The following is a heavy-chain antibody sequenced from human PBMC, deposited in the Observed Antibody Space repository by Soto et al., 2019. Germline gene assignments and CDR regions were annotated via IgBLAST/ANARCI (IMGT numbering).Heavy chain of an antibody. D-gene: IGHD6-6*01. CDR2: IYYSGST. CDR3: ARRRHSSSSGLWGEYYYYYYGMDV. CDR1: GGSISSGGCS. Sequence: PSETLSLTCAVSGGSISSGGCSWSWIRQPPGKGLEWIGSIYYSGSTYYNPSLKSRVTISVDTSKNQFSLKLSSVTAADTAVYYCARRRHSSSSGLWGEYYYYYYGMDVWGQGTTVTVSS. J-gene: IGHJ6*02. V-gene: IGHV4-39*01.